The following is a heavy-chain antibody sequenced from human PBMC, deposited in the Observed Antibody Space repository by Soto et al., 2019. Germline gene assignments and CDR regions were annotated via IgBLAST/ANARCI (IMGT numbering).Heavy chain of an antibody. CDR2: INHSGST. D-gene: IGHD1-7*01. CDR1: GGSFSGYY. CDR3: ARAWNSRYWGWFDP. Sequence: SETLSLTCAVYGGSFSGYYWSWIRQPPGKGLEWIGEINHSGSTNYNPSLKSRVTISVDTSKNQFSLKLSSVTAADTAVYYCARAWNSRYWGWFDPWGQGTLVTV. J-gene: IGHJ5*02. V-gene: IGHV4-34*01.